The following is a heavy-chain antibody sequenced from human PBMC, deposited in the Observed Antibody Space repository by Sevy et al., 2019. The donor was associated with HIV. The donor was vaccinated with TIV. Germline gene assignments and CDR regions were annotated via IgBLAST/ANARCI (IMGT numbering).Heavy chain of an antibody. CDR2: IYYSGNT. J-gene: IGHJ6*02. Sequence: SETLSLTCTVSGGSVSSGSYYWSWIRQPPGKGLEWIGYIYYSGNTNYNPSLKSRVTISVDTSKNQFSLKLSSVTAADTAVYYCARDGGDGYNRGMDVWGQGTTVTVSS. CDR3: ARDGGDGYNRGMDV. V-gene: IGHV4-61*01. CDR1: GGSVSSGSYY. D-gene: IGHD3-16*01.